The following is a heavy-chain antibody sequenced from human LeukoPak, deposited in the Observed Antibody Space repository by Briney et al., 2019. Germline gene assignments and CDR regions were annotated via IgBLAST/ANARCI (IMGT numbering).Heavy chain of an antibody. D-gene: IGHD4-17*01. J-gene: IGHJ5*02. CDR2: IYYSGST. V-gene: IGHV4-39*01. Sequence: PSETLSLTCTVSGGSISSSSYYWGWIRQPPGKGLEWIGSIYYSGSTYYNPSLKSRVTISVDTSKNQFSLKLSSVTAADTAVYYCARLKEDGGAAGGDYIDAWGQGTLVTVSS. CDR3: ARLKEDGGAAGGDYIDA. CDR1: GGSISSSSYY.